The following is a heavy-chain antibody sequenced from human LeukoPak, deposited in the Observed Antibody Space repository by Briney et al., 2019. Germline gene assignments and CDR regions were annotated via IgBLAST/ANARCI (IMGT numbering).Heavy chain of an antibody. CDR2: IYYSGST. CDR3: ARAAPITMVRGVIPPSHYYGMDV. Sequence: ASETLSLTCTVSGGSISSYYWSWIRQPPGKGLEWIGYIYYSGSTNYNPSLKSRVTISVDTSKNQFSLKLSSVTAADTAVYYCARAAPITMVRGVIPPSHYYGMDVWGQGTTVTVSS. D-gene: IGHD3-10*01. CDR1: GGSISSYY. V-gene: IGHV4-59*01. J-gene: IGHJ6*02.